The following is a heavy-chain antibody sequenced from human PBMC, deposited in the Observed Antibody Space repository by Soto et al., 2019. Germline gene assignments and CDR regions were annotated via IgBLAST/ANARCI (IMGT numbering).Heavy chain of an antibody. CDR3: ARVGEGSYSVDY. J-gene: IGHJ4*02. CDR2: IWYDGSNK. D-gene: IGHD1-26*01. Sequence: QVQLVESGGGAVQPGRSLRLSCAASGFTFSSYGMHWVRQAPGKGLEWVAVIWYDGSNKYYVDSVKGRFTISRDNSKNTLYLQMNSLRAEDTAVYYCARVGEGSYSVDYWGQGTLVTVSS. CDR1: GFTFSSYG. V-gene: IGHV3-33*01.